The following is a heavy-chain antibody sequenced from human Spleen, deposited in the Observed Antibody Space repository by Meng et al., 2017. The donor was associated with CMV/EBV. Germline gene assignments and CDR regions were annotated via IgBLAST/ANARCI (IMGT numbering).Heavy chain of an antibody. V-gene: IGHV3-74*01. CDR1: GFTFSSYW. J-gene: IGHJ6*02. CDR3: ARDTHYYGMDV. Sequence: GESLKISCAASGFTFSSYWMHWVRQAPGKGLVWVSRINSDGSSTNYADSVKGRFTISRDNAKNPLYLQMNSLRAEDTAVYYCARDTHYYGMDVWGQGTTVTVSS. CDR2: INSDGSST.